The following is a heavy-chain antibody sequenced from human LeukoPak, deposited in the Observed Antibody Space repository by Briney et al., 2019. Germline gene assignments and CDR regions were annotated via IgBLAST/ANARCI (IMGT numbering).Heavy chain of an antibody. D-gene: IGHD6-19*01. CDR1: RFTLSNYW. J-gene: IGHJ4*02. Sequence: GGSLRLSCAASRFTLSNYWMGWVRQAPGKGLEWVANIKQDGSETYYVDSVKGRFTISRDNAKNSLSLQMNSLRAEDTAVYYCARQRGSGCLDYWGQGTLVTVSS. V-gene: IGHV3-7*01. CDR3: ARQRGSGCLDY. CDR2: IKQDGSET.